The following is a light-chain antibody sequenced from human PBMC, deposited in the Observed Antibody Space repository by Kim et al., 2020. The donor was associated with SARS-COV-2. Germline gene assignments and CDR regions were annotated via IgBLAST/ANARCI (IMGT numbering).Light chain of an antibody. J-gene: IGLJ2*01. CDR1: TGAVTSSNY. CDR2: STS. V-gene: IGLV7-43*01. Sequence: PGVTFSLTCAASTGAVTSSNYPNGFQQTPGQPPRALICSTSNKHSWTPARFSGSLLGGKAVLTLSGAQPEDEAVYFCLLYYSGAVLFGGGTNLTVL. CDR3: LLYYSGAVL.